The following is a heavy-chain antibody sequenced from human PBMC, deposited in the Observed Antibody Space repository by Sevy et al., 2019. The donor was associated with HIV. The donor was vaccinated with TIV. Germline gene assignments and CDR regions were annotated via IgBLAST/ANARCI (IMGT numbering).Heavy chain of an antibody. D-gene: IGHD3-10*01. J-gene: IGHJ2*01. CDR1: GFTFSNSN. V-gene: IGHV3-21*01. CDR3: ARDRVQSSHWYFDL. Sequence: GGSLRLSCAGAGFTFSNSNMNWVRQAPGKGLQWVSSTTSESGYIYYADSVKGRFIISRDNAKNSVYLQMNSLRADDTAVYYCARDRVQSSHWYFDLWGRGTLVTVSS. CDR2: TTSESGYI.